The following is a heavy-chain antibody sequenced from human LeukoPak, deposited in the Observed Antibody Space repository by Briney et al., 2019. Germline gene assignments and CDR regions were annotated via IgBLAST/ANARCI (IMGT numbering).Heavy chain of an antibody. CDR2: IFYRGST. V-gene: IGHV4-39*07. Sequence: RPSEALSLPCNVSGGSISTSRYQWGWIRQPPGKGLEWIGNIFYRGSTYYNPSLRSRVTISVDTSKNQFSLKLTSVTAADTAVYYCARDSWNDVPFDYWGQGTLVTVSS. CDR1: GGSISTSRYQ. CDR3: ARDSWNDVPFDY. D-gene: IGHD1-1*01. J-gene: IGHJ4*02.